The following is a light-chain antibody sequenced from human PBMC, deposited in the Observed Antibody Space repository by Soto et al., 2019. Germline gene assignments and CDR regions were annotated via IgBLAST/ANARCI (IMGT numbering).Light chain of an antibody. CDR3: QHRSSWPGA. CDR2: DAS. V-gene: IGKV3-11*01. Sequence: EILMTQSPATLSVSPGEIATLSFSASQSVSSFLAWYQQKPGQAPRLLIYDASNRATGIPARFSGSGSGTDFTLTISSLEPEDFAVYYCQHRSSWPGAFGPGTKVDIK. CDR1: QSVSSF. J-gene: IGKJ3*01.